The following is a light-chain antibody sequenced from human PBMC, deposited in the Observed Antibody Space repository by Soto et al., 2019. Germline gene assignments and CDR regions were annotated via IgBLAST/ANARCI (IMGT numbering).Light chain of an antibody. Sequence: QSVLTQPASVSGSPRQSISISCTGASSDDGGYTYVSWYQQHPGKAPKLMIYEVNNRPSGVSNRFSGSKSGNTASLTISGLQAEDEADYYCSSYTSSSTLYVFGTGTKVTVL. J-gene: IGLJ1*01. CDR2: EVN. CDR3: SSYTSSSTLYV. CDR1: SSDDGGYTY. V-gene: IGLV2-14*01.